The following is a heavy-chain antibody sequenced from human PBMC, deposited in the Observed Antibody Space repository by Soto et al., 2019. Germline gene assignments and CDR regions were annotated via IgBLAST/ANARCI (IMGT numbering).Heavy chain of an antibody. D-gene: IGHD3-9*01. J-gene: IGHJ5*02. CDR1: GGSISSGGYY. V-gene: IGHV4-31*03. Sequence: SETLSLTCTVSGGSISSGGYYWSWIRQHPGKGLEWIGYIYYSGSTYYNPSLKSRVNISVDTSKNQFSLKLSSVTAADTAVYYCARNTYYDILTGYYAGSYPLFDPWGQGTLVTVSS. CDR3: ARNTYYDILTGYYAGSYPLFDP. CDR2: IYYSGST.